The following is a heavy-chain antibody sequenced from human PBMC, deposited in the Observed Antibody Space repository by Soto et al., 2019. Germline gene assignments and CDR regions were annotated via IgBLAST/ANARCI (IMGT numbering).Heavy chain of an antibody. CDR3: TRDTPNSAAYYGMDV. V-gene: IGHV3-49*03. CDR2: IRSKAYGGTT. Sequence: PGGSLRLSCTASGFTFGDYAMSWFRQAPGKGLEWVGFIRSKAYGGTTEYAASVKGRFTISRDDSKSIAYLQMNSLKTEDTAVYYCTRDTPNSAAYYGMDVWGQGTTVTVS. J-gene: IGHJ6*02. D-gene: IGHD2-8*01. CDR1: GFTFGDYA.